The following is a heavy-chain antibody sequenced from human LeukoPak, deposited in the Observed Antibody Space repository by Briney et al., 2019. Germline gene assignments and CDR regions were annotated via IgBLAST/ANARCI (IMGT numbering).Heavy chain of an antibody. J-gene: IGHJ5*02. Sequence: GGSLRLSCAASGFIFSSYGMHWVRQAPGKGLEWVAFIRYDGSDKFYADSVKGRFTRDNSKNTLYLQMSSLRADDTAVYYCAARPYCTTATCPKTNWFDPCGQGTLVTVSS. CDR2: IRYDGSDK. CDR3: AARPYCTTATCPKTNWFDP. V-gene: IGHV3-30*02. CDR1: GFIFSSYG. D-gene: IGHD2-8*01.